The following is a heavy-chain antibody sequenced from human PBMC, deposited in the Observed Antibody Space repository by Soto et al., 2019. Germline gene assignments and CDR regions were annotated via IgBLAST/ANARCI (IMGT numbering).Heavy chain of an antibody. CDR1: GFTFSSYA. Sequence: SGGSLRLSCAASGFTFSSYAMSWVRQAPGKGLEWVSAISGSGGSTYYADSVKGRFTISRDNSKNTLYLQMNSLRAEDTAVYYCAKDEALSSGYYNWGQGTLVTVSS. J-gene: IGHJ4*02. V-gene: IGHV3-23*01. D-gene: IGHD3-22*01. CDR3: AKDEALSSGYYN. CDR2: ISGSGGST.